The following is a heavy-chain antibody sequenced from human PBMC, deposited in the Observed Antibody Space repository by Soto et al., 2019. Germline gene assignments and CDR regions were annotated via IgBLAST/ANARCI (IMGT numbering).Heavy chain of an antibody. D-gene: IGHD6-19*01. Sequence: GGSLRLSCAASGFSFSNYWMHWVRQVPGKGLVWVSRINSDGSSTTYADSVKGRFTISRDNAKNRLYLQMNSLRAEDTAVYYCARDPAPSGWYDYWGQGTRVTVS. CDR1: GFSFSNYW. V-gene: IGHV3-74*01. J-gene: IGHJ4*02. CDR3: ARDPAPSGWYDY. CDR2: INSDGSST.